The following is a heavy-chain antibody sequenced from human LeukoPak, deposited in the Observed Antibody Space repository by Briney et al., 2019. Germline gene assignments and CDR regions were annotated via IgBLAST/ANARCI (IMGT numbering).Heavy chain of an antibody. Sequence: PSETLSLTCTVSGGSISSSSYYWGWIRQSPGKGLEWIGSIYYSGSTYYNPSLKSRVTISVDTSKNQFSLKLSSVTAADTAVYYCARHLKQQLVPHYYYGMDVWGQGTTVTVSS. CDR1: GGSISSSSYY. V-gene: IGHV4-39*01. D-gene: IGHD6-13*01. CDR2: IYYSGST. J-gene: IGHJ6*02. CDR3: ARHLKQQLVPHYYYGMDV.